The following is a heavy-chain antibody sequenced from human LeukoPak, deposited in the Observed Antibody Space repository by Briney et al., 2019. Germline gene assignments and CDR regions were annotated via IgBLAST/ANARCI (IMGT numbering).Heavy chain of an antibody. CDR3: ARAKNVLLDPIHGNYGMDV. CDR1: GFTFDDYA. V-gene: IGHV3-9*01. CDR2: ISWNTGNI. Sequence: GGSLRLSCAASGFTFDDYAMHWVRQAPGKGLEWVSGISWNTGNIGYADSVKGRFTISRDNAKNSLYLQMNSLRAEDTAVYYCARAKNVLLDPIHGNYGMDVWGQGTTVTVSS. D-gene: IGHD3-10*01. J-gene: IGHJ6*02.